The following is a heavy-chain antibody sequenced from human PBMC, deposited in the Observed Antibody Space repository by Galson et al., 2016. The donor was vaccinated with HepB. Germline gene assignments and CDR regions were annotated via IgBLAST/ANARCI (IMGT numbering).Heavy chain of an antibody. CDR2: ISSSSRQI. Sequence: SLRLSCAASGFNFKGYSMNWVRQAPGKGLEWVSSISSSSRQIQYADSIKGRLTVSRDHANNVLYLQMSGLRADDSAVYFCSRDSTNFDFWGQGTLVTVSS. CDR1: GFNFKGYS. V-gene: IGHV3-21*01. J-gene: IGHJ4*02. CDR3: SRDSTNFDF.